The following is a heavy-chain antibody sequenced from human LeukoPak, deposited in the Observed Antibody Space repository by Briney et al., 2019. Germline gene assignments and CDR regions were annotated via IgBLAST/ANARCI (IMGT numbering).Heavy chain of an antibody. Sequence: GGSLRLSCAASGFTFSSYEMNWVRQAPGRGLEWASYISSSGSTIYYADSVKGRFTISRDNAKNSLYLQMNSLRAKATAVYYCARGGYGDYVRVDYWGQGTLVTVSS. CDR2: ISSSGSTI. CDR3: ARGGYGDYVRVDY. D-gene: IGHD4-17*01. CDR1: GFTFSSYE. J-gene: IGHJ4*02. V-gene: IGHV3-48*03.